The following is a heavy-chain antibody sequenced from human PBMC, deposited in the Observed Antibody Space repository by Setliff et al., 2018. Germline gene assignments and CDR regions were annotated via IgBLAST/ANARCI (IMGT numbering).Heavy chain of an antibody. D-gene: IGHD3-22*01. V-gene: IGHV1-2*02. Sequence: ASVKVSCKASGYIFAGYYMHWVRQTPGQGLEWMGWVNPISGGANYAQKFQGRVTMTTDTSTSTAYMELRSLRSDDTAVYYCARVVVVISALDYWGQGTLVTSPQ. CDR3: ARVVVVISALDY. CDR2: VNPISGGA. CDR1: GYIFAGYY. J-gene: IGHJ4*02.